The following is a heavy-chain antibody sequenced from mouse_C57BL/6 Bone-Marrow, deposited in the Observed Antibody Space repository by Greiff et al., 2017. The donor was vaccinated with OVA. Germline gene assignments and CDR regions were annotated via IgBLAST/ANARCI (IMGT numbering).Heavy chain of an antibody. V-gene: IGHV1-62-2*01. J-gene: IGHJ1*03. D-gene: IGHD2-5*01. Sequence: QVQLQQSGAELAKPGASVKLSCKASGYTFTEYTIHWVKQRSGQGLEWIGWFYPGSGSIKYNEKFKDKATLTADKSSSTVYMELSRLTSEDSAVYFCARHEAPLYYSNYVRYFDVWGTGTTVTVSS. CDR1: GYTFTEYT. CDR2: FYPGSGSI. CDR3: ARHEAPLYYSNYVRYFDV.